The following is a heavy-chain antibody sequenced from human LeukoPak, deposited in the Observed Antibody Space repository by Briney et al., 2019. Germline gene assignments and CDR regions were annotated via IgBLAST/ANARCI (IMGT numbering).Heavy chain of an antibody. Sequence: GESLKLSCQGSGYTFSSHWIAWVRQMPGKGLEWMGIIYPGDSDTRYNPSFQGQVTFSAGKSINTAYLQWSSLQASDTAVYFCARLAPFISGTPFCDMDVWGKGTTVTVSS. J-gene: IGHJ6*03. V-gene: IGHV5-51*01. CDR3: ARLAPFISGTPFCDMDV. CDR2: IYPGDSDT. D-gene: IGHD1-7*01. CDR1: GYTFSSHW.